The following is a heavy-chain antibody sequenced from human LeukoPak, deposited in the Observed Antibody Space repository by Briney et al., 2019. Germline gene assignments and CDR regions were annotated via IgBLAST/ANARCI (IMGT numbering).Heavy chain of an antibody. D-gene: IGHD2-2*01. V-gene: IGHV1-69*04. J-gene: IGHJ4*02. CDR3: ARDLGIVVVPAVHFDY. CDR1: GYTFTSYG. CDR2: IIPILGIA. Sequence: SVKVSCKASGYTFTSYGISWVRQAPGQGLEWMGRIIPILGIANYAQKFQGRVTITADKSTSTAYMELSSLRSEDTAVYYCARDLGIVVVPAVHFDYWGQGTLVTVSS.